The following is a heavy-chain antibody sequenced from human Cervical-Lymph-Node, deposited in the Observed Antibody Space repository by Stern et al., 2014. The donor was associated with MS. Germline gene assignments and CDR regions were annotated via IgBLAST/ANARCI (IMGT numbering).Heavy chain of an antibody. J-gene: IGHJ4*02. CDR2: LSGSGNTT. CDR3: AKDVHSSGWFIYYFDN. V-gene: IGHV3-23*04. CDR1: GFTFSSYA. D-gene: IGHD6-19*01. Sequence: EVQLEESGGNLVQPGGSLRLSCAASGFTFSSYAMSWVRQAPGKGLEWVSGLSGSGNTTSYADSVKGRFTVSRDNSKNTLYLQMNSLRTEDTAIYFCAKDVHSSGWFIYYFDNWGQGTLVTVSS.